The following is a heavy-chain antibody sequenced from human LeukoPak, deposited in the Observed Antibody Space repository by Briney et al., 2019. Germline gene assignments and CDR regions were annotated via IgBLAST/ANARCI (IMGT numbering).Heavy chain of an antibody. V-gene: IGHV3-15*01. CDR3: ARSSSSPDP. J-gene: IGHJ5*02. D-gene: IGHD6-13*01. CDR1: GFTFINAW. Sequence: GGSLRLSCAASGFTFINAWMTWVRQAPGKGLEWVSRIKRKTDGGTTDYAAPVKGRFTISRDDSKNTLYLQMNCLRAEDTAVYYCARSSSSPDPWGQGTLVTVSS. CDR2: IKRKTDGGTT.